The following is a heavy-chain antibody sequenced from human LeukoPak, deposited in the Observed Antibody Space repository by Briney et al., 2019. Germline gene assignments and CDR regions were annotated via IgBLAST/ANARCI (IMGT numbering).Heavy chain of an antibody. CDR1: DYSINSGYY. CDR3: ARDFSTMVRGVQAYYYYMDV. Sequence: SETLSLTCTVSDYSINSGYYWDWIRQPPGKGLEWIGRIYTSGSTNYNPSLKSRVTISVDTSKNQFSLKLSSVTAADTAVYYCARDFSTMVRGVQAYYYYMDVWGKGITVTISS. V-gene: IGHV4-38-2*02. D-gene: IGHD3-10*01. CDR2: IYTSGST. J-gene: IGHJ6*03.